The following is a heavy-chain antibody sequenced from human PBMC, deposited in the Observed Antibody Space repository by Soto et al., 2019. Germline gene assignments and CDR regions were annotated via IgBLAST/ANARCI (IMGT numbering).Heavy chain of an antibody. Sequence: GGSLRLSCAASGFTFSSYGMHWVRQAPGKGLEWVAVIWYDGSKKYYADPVKGRFTIARDNSKNTLYLQMNSLRTEDTAVYYCAKDLGRGYSYLDVWGQGTTVTVSS. V-gene: IGHV3-30*02. CDR2: IWYDGSKK. CDR1: GFTFSSYG. D-gene: IGHD5-18*01. CDR3: AKDLGRGYSYLDV. J-gene: IGHJ6*02.